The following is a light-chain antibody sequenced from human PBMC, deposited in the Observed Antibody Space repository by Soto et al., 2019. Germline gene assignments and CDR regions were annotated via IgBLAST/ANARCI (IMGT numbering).Light chain of an antibody. CDR2: AAS. J-gene: IGKJ5*01. Sequence: DIQMTQSPSSLSASVGDRVTIPCRASQTISRNLNWYQQKPGKAPKLLIYAASNLQSGVPSRFSGSGSGTDFTLAISSLQPEDFATYYCQQSDSIPITSGQGTRLEIK. V-gene: IGKV1-39*01. CDR1: QTISRN. CDR3: QQSDSIPIT.